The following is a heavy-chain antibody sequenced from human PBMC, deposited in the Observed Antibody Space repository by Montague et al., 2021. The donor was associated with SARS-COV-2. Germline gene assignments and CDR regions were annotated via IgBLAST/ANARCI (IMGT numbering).Heavy chain of an antibody. Sequence: PALVKPTQTLTPTCTFSGFSLSTNGVGVGWIRQPPGKALEWLALIYWDDDKRYSPSLKSRLTITKDTSKNQVVLTMTNMDPVDTATYYCAHRLARHYDTSAYLWCPFDYWGQGTLVTVSS. D-gene: IGHD3-22*01. CDR1: GFSLSTNGVG. CDR3: AHRLARHYDTSAYLWCPFDY. CDR2: IYWDDDK. V-gene: IGHV2-5*02. J-gene: IGHJ4*02.